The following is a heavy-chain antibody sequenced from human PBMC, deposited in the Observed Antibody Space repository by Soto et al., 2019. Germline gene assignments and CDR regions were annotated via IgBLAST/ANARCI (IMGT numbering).Heavy chain of an antibody. V-gene: IGHV3-15*01. CDR1: DFTFSNAW. D-gene: IGHD3-16*01. CDR2: INNDMDGGTA. J-gene: IGHJ3*01. CDR3: TTDVAGEVDAVDL. Sequence: EVQLVESGGSFVQPGGSLRLSCVASDFTFSNAWMSWVRQVPGKGLEWVGRINNDMDGGTADYAPPVKGRFSISRDDSKNTLSVQTTCLKMEDTGVSYCTTDVAGEVDAVDLWGQGTMVTVSS.